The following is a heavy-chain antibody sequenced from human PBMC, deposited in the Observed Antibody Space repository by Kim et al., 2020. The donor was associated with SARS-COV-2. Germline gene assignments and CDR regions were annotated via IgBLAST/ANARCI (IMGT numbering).Heavy chain of an antibody. CDR2: IYSGGST. CDR3: ARTVLDYGSLLFDP. D-gene: IGHD4-17*01. J-gene: IGHJ5*02. Sequence: GGSLRLSCAASGFTVSSNYMSWVRQAPGKGLEWVSVIYSGGSTYYADSVKGRFTISRDNSKNTLYLQMNSLRAEDTAVYYCARTVLDYGSLLFDPWGQGTLVTVSS. V-gene: IGHV3-66*01. CDR1: GFTVSSNY.